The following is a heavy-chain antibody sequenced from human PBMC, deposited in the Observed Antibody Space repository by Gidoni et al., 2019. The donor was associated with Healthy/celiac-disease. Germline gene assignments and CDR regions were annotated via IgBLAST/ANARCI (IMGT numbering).Heavy chain of an antibody. J-gene: IGHJ6*02. CDR1: GFTFCSYS. CDR2: ISSSSSYI. V-gene: IGHV3-21*01. Sequence: EVQLVESGGGLVKPGGSLRLSCAASGFTFCSYSINWVRQAPGKGLEWVSSISSSSSYIYYADSVKGRCTISRDNAKNSLYLQMNSRRAEDTAVYYCARGVAYMDVWGQGTTVTVSS. CDR3: ARGVAYMDV.